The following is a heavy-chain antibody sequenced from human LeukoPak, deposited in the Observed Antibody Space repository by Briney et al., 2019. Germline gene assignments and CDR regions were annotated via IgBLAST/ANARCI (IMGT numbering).Heavy chain of an antibody. CDR2: IYSGGST. CDR1: GFTVSSNY. Sequence: GGSLRLSCAASGFTVSSNYMSWVRQAPGKGLEWVSVIYSGGSTYYADSVKGRFTISRDNSKNTLYLQMNSLRAEDTAVYYCASPLLRYFDWLPNYWYFDLWGRGTLVTVSS. D-gene: IGHD3-9*01. CDR3: ASPLLRYFDWLPNYWYFDL. V-gene: IGHV3-66*01. J-gene: IGHJ2*01.